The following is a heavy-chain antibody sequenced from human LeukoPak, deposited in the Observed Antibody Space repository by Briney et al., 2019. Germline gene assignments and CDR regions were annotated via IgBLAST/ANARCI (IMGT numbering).Heavy chain of an antibody. CDR2: IFHSGST. CDR1: GGSISSGDYS. CDR3: ARELWFVNAPGSWFDP. J-gene: IGHJ5*02. D-gene: IGHD3-10*01. V-gene: IGHV4-30-2*01. Sequence: SETLSLTCAVSGGSISSGDYSWSWIRQPPGKGLEWIGYIFHSGSTYYNPSLKSRVTISVDRSKNQFSLKLSSVTAADTAVYYCARELWFVNAPGSWFDPWGQGTQVTVSS.